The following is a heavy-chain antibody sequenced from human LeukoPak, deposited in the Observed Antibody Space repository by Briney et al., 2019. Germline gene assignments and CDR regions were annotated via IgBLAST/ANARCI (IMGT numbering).Heavy chain of an antibody. CDR2: ITGSSDYI. V-gene: IGHV3-21*01. CDR1: GFTFSSYS. Sequence: PGGSLRLSCAASGFTFSSYSMNWVRQAPGKGLEWVSCITGSSDYIEYAESVKGRFTISRDNAKNSLYLEMNSLKAEDTAVYYCARDGSSSWYGPSYGMDVWGQGTTVTVSS. D-gene: IGHD6-13*01. J-gene: IGHJ6*02. CDR3: ARDGSSSWYGPSYGMDV.